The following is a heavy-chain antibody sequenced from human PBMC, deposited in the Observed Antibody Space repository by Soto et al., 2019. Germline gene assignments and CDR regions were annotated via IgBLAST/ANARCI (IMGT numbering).Heavy chain of an antibody. CDR1: GFTFTSSA. V-gene: IGHV1-58*01. J-gene: IGHJ6*02. Sequence: SVKVSCKASGFTFTSSAVQWVRQARGQRLEWIGWIVVGSGNTNYAQKFQERVTITRDMSTSTAYMELSSLRSEDTAVYYCAAGYYDSSGYPGFSYYYGMDVWGQGTTVTVPS. CDR3: AAGYYDSSGYPGFSYYYGMDV. D-gene: IGHD3-22*01. CDR2: IVVGSGNT.